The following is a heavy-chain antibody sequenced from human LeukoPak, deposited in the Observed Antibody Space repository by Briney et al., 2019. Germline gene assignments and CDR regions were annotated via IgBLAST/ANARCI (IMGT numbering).Heavy chain of an antibody. V-gene: IGHV4-61*02. Sequence: SETLSLTCTVSGGSISSGNYYWNWIRQPAGKGLEWIGRIYTSGSTDYNPSLKSRVTILVDMSKNQFSLKLSSVTAADTAVYYCAATNYYDSSGYFQPINYWGQGTLVTVSS. CDR1: GGSISSGNYY. D-gene: IGHD3-22*01. CDR3: AATNYYDSSGYFQPINY. J-gene: IGHJ4*02. CDR2: IYTSGST.